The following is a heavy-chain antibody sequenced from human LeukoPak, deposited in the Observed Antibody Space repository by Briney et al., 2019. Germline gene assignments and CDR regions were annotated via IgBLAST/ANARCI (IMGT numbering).Heavy chain of an antibody. CDR3: ARGYSSSWYNWLDP. J-gene: IGHJ5*02. Sequence: GGSLRLSCAASGFTFNRYWMHWVRQAPGKGLVWVSQINNDGSTTRYADSVKGRFIISRDNAENTLYLQMNSLRAEDTAVYYCARGYSSSWYNWLDPWGQGTLVTVSS. CDR1: GFTFNRYW. V-gene: IGHV3-74*01. CDR2: INNDGSTT. D-gene: IGHD6-13*01.